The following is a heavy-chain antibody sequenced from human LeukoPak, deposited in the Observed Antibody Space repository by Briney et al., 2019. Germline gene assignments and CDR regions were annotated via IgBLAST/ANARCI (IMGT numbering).Heavy chain of an antibody. V-gene: IGHV1-18*01. D-gene: IGHD4-17*01. J-gene: IGHJ5*02. Sequence: ASVKVSCKASGYTFSDYSITWVRQAPGQGLEWMGWISPHNADTNYAQNFQGRVTMTTDRSPRTAYMELRNLRSDDTAVYYCARVTTVTRSPWSWGPKKIGQEVNWFDPWGQGTLITVS. CDR1: GYTFSDYS. CDR3: ARVTTVTRSPWSWGPKKIGQEVNWFDP. CDR2: ISPHNADT.